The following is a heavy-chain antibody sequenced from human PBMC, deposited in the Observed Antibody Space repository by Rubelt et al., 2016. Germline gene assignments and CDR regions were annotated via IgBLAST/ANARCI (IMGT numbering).Heavy chain of an antibody. CDR1: GFTFSDYA. CDR2: ISGSGGST. Sequence: VQLVESGGGVVQPGRSLRLSCAASGFTFSDYAMSWVRQAPGQGLEWVSTISGSGGSTYYADSVKGRLTLSRDNSKNTLYLQMNSLRAEDTALYYCVCDFWGQGTRVTVSS. CDR3: VCDF. J-gene: IGHJ4*02. V-gene: IGHV3-23*04.